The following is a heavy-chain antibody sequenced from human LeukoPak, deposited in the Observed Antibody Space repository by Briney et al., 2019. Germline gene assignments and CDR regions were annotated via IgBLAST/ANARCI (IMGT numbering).Heavy chain of an antibody. CDR3: ARDLYYGSGSFDFDY. CDR2: INPNSGGT. Sequence: ASVKVSCKASGYTFTGYYMHWVRQAPGQGLEWMGWINPNSGGTNYAQKFQGRVTMTRDTSISTAYMELSRLRSDDTAVYYCARDLYYGSGSFDFDYWGQGTLVTVSS. J-gene: IGHJ4*02. D-gene: IGHD3-10*01. CDR1: GYTFTGYY. V-gene: IGHV1-2*02.